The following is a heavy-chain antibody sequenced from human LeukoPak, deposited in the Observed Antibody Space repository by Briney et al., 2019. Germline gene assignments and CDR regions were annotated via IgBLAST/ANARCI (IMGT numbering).Heavy chain of an antibody. CDR1: GFTFSSHA. Sequence: GGSLRLSCAASGFTFSSHAMSWVRQAPGKGLEWVSAISGSGGSTYYADSVKGRLTISRDNSKNTLYLQMNSLRAEDTAVYYCAKDFGGYDSDYFDYWGQGTLVTVSS. J-gene: IGHJ4*02. V-gene: IGHV3-23*01. D-gene: IGHD5-12*01. CDR2: ISGSGGST. CDR3: AKDFGGYDSDYFDY.